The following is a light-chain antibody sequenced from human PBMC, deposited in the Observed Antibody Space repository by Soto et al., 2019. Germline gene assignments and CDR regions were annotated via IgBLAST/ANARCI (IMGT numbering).Light chain of an antibody. J-gene: IGKJ2*01. CDR3: QQYGSSPPYT. Sequence: EVVLTQSPATLSVSPGEGVTLSCRASQGIGDTLAWYQHKPGQTPRLLIYGASSRATGIPDRFSGSGSGTDFTLTISRLEPEDFAVYYCQQYGSSPPYTFGQGTKVDIK. CDR1: QGIGDT. CDR2: GAS. V-gene: IGKV3-20*01.